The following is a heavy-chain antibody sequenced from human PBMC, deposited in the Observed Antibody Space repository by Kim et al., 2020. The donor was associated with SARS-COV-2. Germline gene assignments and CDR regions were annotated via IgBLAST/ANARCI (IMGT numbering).Heavy chain of an antibody. D-gene: IGHD6-6*01. CDR2: IIPIFGTA. CDR1: GGTFSSYA. CDR3: ARNRKLTSSARNNWFDP. V-gene: IGHV1-69*13. Sequence: SVKVSCKASGGTFSSYAISWVRQAPGQGLEWMGGIIPIFGTANYAQKFQGRVTITADESTSTAYMELSSLRSEDTAVYYCARNRKLTSSARNNWFDPWGQGTLVTVSS. J-gene: IGHJ5*02.